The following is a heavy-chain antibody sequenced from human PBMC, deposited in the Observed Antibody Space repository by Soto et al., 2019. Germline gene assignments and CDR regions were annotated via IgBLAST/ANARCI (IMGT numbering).Heavy chain of an antibody. V-gene: IGHV4-39*02. CDR3: ASLNDSGYSYGRVWF. CDR2: LYYPATT. J-gene: IGHJ4*02. Sequence: SSETLSLTCTVSGDSINTSGYYWGWIRQPPGRGLEWLGSLYYPATTHYIPSLKGRVSISVDTSKNHFSLKLSSLTAADTAVYFCASLNDSGYSYGRVWFWGQGSLVTVSS. CDR1: GDSINTSGYY. D-gene: IGHD5-18*01.